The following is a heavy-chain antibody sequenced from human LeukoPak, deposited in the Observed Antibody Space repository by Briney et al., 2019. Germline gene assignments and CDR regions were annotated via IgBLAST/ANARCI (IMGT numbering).Heavy chain of an antibody. Sequence: SETLSLTCTVSGASVSTTTYYWVWIRQPPGKGLEFIASIFHTGTTYYNPSLKSRVTISVDKSKNQFSLRLTSVTATDTAIYFCASDVNMVRGLIDYWGQGTLVAVSS. CDR3: ASDVNMVRGLIDY. CDR2: IFHTGTT. CDR1: GASVSTTTYY. J-gene: IGHJ4*02. V-gene: IGHV4-39*01. D-gene: IGHD3-10*01.